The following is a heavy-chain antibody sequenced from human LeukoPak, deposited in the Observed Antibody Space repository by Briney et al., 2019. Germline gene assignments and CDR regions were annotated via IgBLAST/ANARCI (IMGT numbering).Heavy chain of an antibody. D-gene: IGHD3-10*01. CDR2: ISSRSGSI. V-gene: IGHV3-21*06. J-gene: IGHJ5*02. Sequence: GESLRLSCAASGFTFSVYNMNWVRRAPGKGLEWVSSISSRSGSIDYAESVKGRFTMSRDNARNSLYLQMNSPRAEDTAVYYCVSRFYSHSPFDPWGQGTLVTVSS. CDR1: GFTFSVYN. CDR3: VSRFYSHSPFDP.